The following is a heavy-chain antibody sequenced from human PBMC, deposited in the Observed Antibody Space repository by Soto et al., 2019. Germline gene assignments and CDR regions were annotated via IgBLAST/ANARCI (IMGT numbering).Heavy chain of an antibody. V-gene: IGHV5-10-1*04. CDR2: IDPSDSYT. D-gene: IGHD3-22*01. J-gene: IGHJ4*02. CDR1: GYSFTSYW. Sequence: PGESLKISCKGSGYSFTSYWISWVRQMPGKGLEWMGRIDPSDSYTNYSPSFQGQVTISADKSISTAYLQWSSLKASDTAMYYCARLPIVVASYYFDYWGQGTLVTAPQ. CDR3: ARLPIVVASYYFDY.